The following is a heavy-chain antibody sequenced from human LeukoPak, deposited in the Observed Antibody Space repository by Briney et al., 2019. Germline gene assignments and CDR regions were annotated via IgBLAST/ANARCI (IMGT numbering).Heavy chain of an antibody. CDR1: GYTFTSYG. Sequence: GASVKVSCKASGYTFTSYGISWVRQAPGQGLEWMGGIMPLFGSGNYAQKFQGRVTIIADKSTSTEYMELSGLTSEDTAVYYCARRAYCGGECFAYDIWGQGTMVTVSS. D-gene: IGHD2-21*01. J-gene: IGHJ3*02. V-gene: IGHV1-69*06. CDR2: IMPLFGSG. CDR3: ARRAYCGGECFAYDI.